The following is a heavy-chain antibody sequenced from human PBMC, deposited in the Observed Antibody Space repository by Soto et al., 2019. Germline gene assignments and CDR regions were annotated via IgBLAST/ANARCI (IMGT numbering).Heavy chain of an antibody. V-gene: IGHV3-33*05. CDR3: AKDAVYGDGLWLVAD. CDR1: GFTFSSYG. D-gene: IGHD2-21*02. CDR2: ITGSGGTI. J-gene: IGHJ4*02. Sequence: QVQLEESGGGVVQPGRSLRLSCAASGFTFSSYGMHWVRQAPGKGLEWVTVITGSGGTIEYAASVKGRFTISRDNSKNTVYLQMNSLRAEDTAMYYCAKDAVYGDGLWLVADWGQGTLVTVS.